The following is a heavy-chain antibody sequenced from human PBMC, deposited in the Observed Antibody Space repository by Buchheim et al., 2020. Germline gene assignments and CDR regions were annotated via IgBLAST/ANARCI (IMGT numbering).Heavy chain of an antibody. CDR3: ARDLLLYSRLPGSLLGMDV. V-gene: IGHV1-46*03. CDR1: GYTFTSYY. Sequence: QVQLVQSGAEVKKPGASVKVSCKASGYTFTSYYMHWVRQAPGQGLEWMGIINPSGGSTSYAQKFQGRVTMTRDTSTSTVYLELSSLRSEDTAVYYCARDLLLYSRLPGSLLGMDVWGQGTT. D-gene: IGHD4-11*01. J-gene: IGHJ6*02. CDR2: INPSGGST.